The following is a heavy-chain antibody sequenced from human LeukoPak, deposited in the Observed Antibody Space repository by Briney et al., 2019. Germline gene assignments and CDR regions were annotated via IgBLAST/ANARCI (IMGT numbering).Heavy chain of an antibody. J-gene: IGHJ4*02. D-gene: IGHD7-27*01. CDR1: GGSISSYY. V-gene: IGHV4-59*01. Sequence: SETLSLTCTVSGGSISSYYWSWIRQPPGKGLEWIGYIYYSGSTNYNPSLKSRVTISVDTSKNQSSLKLSSVTGADTAVYYCARATSRHWGLAYFDYGGQAPLVSVPS. CDR2: IYYSGST. CDR3: ARATSRHWGLAYFDY.